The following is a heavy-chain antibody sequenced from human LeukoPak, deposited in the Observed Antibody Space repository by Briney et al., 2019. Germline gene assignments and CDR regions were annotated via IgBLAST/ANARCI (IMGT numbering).Heavy chain of an antibody. CDR1: GGSISSYY. Sequence: LSLTCTVSGGSISSYYWSWIRQPPGKGLEWVSLIWFDGSNKYYADSVKGRFTISRDNSKNTLYLQMNSLRAEDTAVYYCARDPGYCFNGVCPDDAFDIWGQGTMVTVSS. CDR3: ARDPGYCFNGVCPDDAFDI. J-gene: IGHJ3*02. D-gene: IGHD2-8*01. V-gene: IGHV3-33*08. CDR2: IWFDGSNK.